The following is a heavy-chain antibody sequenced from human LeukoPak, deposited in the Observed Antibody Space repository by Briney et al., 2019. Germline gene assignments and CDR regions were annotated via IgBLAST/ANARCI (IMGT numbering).Heavy chain of an antibody. CDR2: IIPIFGTA. J-gene: IGHJ6*02. D-gene: IGHD1-26*01. Sequence: SVKVSCKASGYTFTSYDINWVRQATGQGLEWMGGIIPIFGTANYAQEFQGRVTITADESTSTAYMELSSLGSEDTAVYYCAKVQLGATHMDYYYYFGMDVWGQGTTVTVSS. CDR1: GYTFTSYD. CDR3: AKVQLGATHMDYYYYFGMDV. V-gene: IGHV1-69*13.